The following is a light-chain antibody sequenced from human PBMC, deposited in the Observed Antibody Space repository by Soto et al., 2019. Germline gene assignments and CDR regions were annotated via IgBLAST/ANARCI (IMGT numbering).Light chain of an antibody. V-gene: IGLV2-14*01. Sequence: QSVLTQPASVSGSPGQSITISCTGTSSDVGGYNYVSWYQQHPGKAPKLMIYEVSNRPSGVSNRFSGSKSGNTASLAISGLHAEDEADYYCTSYTSSSTWVFGGGTQLTVL. CDR3: TSYTSSSTWV. J-gene: IGLJ3*02. CDR1: SSDVGGYNY. CDR2: EVS.